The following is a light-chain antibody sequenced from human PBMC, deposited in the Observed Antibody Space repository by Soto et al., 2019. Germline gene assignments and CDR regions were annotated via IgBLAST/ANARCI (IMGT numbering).Light chain of an antibody. Sequence: EVISSKSLATVSLSTEERATLYCSSSQSVSSDLAWYQQKPGQAPRLVIYDASNRATGIPARFSGSGSGTDFTLTISSLEPEDFGVYYCQQYGSSPPWTVGQGTKVDI. V-gene: IGKV3-11*01. CDR2: DAS. J-gene: IGKJ1*01. CDR3: QQYGSSPPWT. CDR1: QSVSSD.